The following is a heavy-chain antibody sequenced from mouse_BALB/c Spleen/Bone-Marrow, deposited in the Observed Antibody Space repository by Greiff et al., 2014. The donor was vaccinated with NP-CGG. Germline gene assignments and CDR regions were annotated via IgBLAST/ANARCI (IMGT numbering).Heavy chain of an antibody. CDR1: GYTFTNYA. CDR3: ARDLDY. Sequence: VQLQQSGAELVRPGVSVKISCKGSGYTFTNYAMHWVKQSHAKSLEWIGVISTYYGDATYNQKFEGKATMTVDKSSSTAYMELARLTSEDSAIYYCARDLDYWGQGTTLTVSS. CDR2: ISTYYGDA. J-gene: IGHJ2*01. V-gene: IGHV1S137*01.